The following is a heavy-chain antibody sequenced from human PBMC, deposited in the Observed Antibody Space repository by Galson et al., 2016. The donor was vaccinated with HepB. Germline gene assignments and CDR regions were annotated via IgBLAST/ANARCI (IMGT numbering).Heavy chain of an antibody. CDR2: ISSNGSST. Sequence: SLRLSCAASGFTFSSYAMHWVRQAPGKGLEYVSAISSNGSSTYYADSVKGRFTISRDNSKNTLYLQMSSLRAEDTAVYYCVRRTGYSSSDEYFQHWGQGTLVTVSS. D-gene: IGHD6-13*01. J-gene: IGHJ1*01. CDR3: VRRTGYSSSDEYFQH. V-gene: IGHV3-64D*09. CDR1: GFTFSSYA.